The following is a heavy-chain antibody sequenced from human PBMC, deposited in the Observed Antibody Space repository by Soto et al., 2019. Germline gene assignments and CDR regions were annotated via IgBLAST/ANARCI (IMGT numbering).Heavy chain of an antibody. CDR2: IYPGDSDT. CDR1: GYSFTSYW. CDR3: ARHIAVAGSWYYYYMDV. V-gene: IGHV5-51*01. Sequence: GESLKISCKGSGYSFTSYWIGWVRQMPGKSLEWMGIIYPGDSDTRYSPSFQGQVTISADKSISTAYLQWSSLKASDTAMYYCARHIAVAGSWYYYYMDVWGKGTTVTVSS. D-gene: IGHD6-19*01. J-gene: IGHJ6*03.